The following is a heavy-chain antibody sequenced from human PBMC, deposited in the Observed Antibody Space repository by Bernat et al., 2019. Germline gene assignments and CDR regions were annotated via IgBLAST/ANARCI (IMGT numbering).Heavy chain of an antibody. J-gene: IGHJ3*02. V-gene: IGHV4-39*01. D-gene: IGHD3-3*01. CDR1: GGSISSSSYY. Sequence: QLQLQESGPGLVKPSETLSLTCTVSGGSISSSSYYWGWIRQPPGKGLEWIGSIYYSGSTYYNPSRKSRVTISVDTSKNQFSLKLSSVTAADTAVYYCATPRYYDFWSGYLKPHDAFDIWGQGTMVTVSS. CDR3: ATPRYYDFWSGYLKPHDAFDI. CDR2: IYYSGST.